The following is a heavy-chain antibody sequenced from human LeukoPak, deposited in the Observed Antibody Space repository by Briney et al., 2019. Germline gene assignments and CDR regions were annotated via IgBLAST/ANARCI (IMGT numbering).Heavy chain of an antibody. Sequence: ASVKVSCKASGYTFTSYYMHWVRQAPGQGLEWMGIINPSGGSTSYAQKFQGRVTMTRDTSTSTVYMELSSLRSEDTAVYYCARGVYYYDSSGYYYDYYYYYMDVWGKGTTGTVSS. J-gene: IGHJ6*03. CDR1: GYTFTSYY. CDR2: INPSGGST. D-gene: IGHD3-22*01. CDR3: ARGVYYYDSSGYYYDYYYYYMDV. V-gene: IGHV1-46*01.